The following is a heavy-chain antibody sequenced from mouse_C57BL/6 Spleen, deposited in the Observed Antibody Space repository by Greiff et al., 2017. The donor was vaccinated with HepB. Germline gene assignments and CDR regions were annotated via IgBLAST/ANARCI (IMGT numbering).Heavy chain of an antibody. Sequence: DVKLVESGGGLVKPGGSLKLSCAASGFTFSDYGMHWVRQAPEKGLEWVAYISSGSSTIYYADTVKGRFTISRDNAKNTLFLQMTSLRSEDTAMYYCALTSDWFAYWGQGTLVTVSA. CDR3: ALTSDWFAY. J-gene: IGHJ3*01. CDR1: GFTFSDYG. V-gene: IGHV5-17*01. D-gene: IGHD1-3*01. CDR2: ISSGSSTI.